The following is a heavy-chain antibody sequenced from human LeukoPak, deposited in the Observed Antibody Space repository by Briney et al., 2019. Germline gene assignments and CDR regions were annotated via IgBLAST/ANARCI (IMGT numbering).Heavy chain of an antibody. V-gene: IGHV3-23*01. Sequence: GGSLRLSCAASGFTFSTYGMSWVRQAPGKGLEWVSAISSSGGSTYYADSVKGRFTISRDNAKNSLYLQMNSLRAEDTAVYYCARDPVLSSGWLTIDYWGQGTLVTVSS. CDR1: GFTFSTYG. CDR2: ISSSGGST. CDR3: ARDPVLSSGWLTIDY. J-gene: IGHJ4*02. D-gene: IGHD6-19*01.